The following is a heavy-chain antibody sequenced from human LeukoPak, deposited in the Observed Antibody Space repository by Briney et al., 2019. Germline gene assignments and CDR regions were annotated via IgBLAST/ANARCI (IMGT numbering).Heavy chain of an antibody. CDR1: GFTFDDYA. CDR3: AKDKRGIAAAGYFDY. Sequence: GGSLRLSCAASGFTFDDYAMHWIRQAPGKGLEWVSGISWNSGSIGYADSVKGRFTISRDNAKNSLYLQMNSLRAEDTALYYCAKDKRGIAAAGYFDYWGQGTLVTVSS. CDR2: ISWNSGSI. J-gene: IGHJ4*02. D-gene: IGHD6-13*01. V-gene: IGHV3-9*01.